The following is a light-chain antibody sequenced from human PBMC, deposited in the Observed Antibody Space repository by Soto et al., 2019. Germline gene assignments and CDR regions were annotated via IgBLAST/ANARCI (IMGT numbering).Light chain of an antibody. CDR2: AVS. Sequence: IPMTQSPSSVSASVGDRVTITCRASQGINNWLAWYQQKPGKAPDLLIYAVSYLQSGVPSRFSGSGSGTDFTLTISRLEPEDFAVYYCQQYGSSRTFGQGTKVDIK. V-gene: IGKV1D-16*01. CDR1: QGINNW. J-gene: IGKJ1*01. CDR3: QQYGSSRT.